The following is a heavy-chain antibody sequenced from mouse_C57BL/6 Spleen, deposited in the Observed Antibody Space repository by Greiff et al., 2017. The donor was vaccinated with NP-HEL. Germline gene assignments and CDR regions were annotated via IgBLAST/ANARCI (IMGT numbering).Heavy chain of an antibody. CDR2: IDPEDGDT. Sequence: VQLQQSGAELVRPGASVKLSCTASGFNIKDYYMHWVKQRPEQGLEWIGRIDPEDGDTAYAPTFQGKATMPAAPSSNTAYLQVSSLTAEDTAGYYCTTSGVWYFDVWGTGTTVTVSS. V-gene: IGHV14-1*01. CDR3: TTSGVWYFDV. J-gene: IGHJ1*03. CDR1: GFNIKDYY.